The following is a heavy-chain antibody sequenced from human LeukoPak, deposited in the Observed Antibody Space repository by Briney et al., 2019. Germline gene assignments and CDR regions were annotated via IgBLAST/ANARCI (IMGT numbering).Heavy chain of an antibody. CDR1: GYSFTSYW. Sequence: GESLKISCKGSGYSFTSYWIGWVRQMPGKGLEWMGIIYPGDSYTRYSPSSQGQVTISADKSISTAYLQWSSLKASDTAMYFCARFNNGWRISNFDYWGQGTLVAVS. J-gene: IGHJ4*02. V-gene: IGHV5-51*01. D-gene: IGHD2/OR15-2a*01. CDR2: IYPGDSYT. CDR3: ARFNNGWRISNFDY.